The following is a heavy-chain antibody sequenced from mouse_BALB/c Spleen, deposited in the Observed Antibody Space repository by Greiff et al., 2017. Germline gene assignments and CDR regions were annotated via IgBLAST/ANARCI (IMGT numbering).Heavy chain of an antibody. V-gene: IGHV1-80*01. CDR3: ARYDYDGAWFAY. D-gene: IGHD2-4*01. CDR1: GYSFTDYN. J-gene: IGHJ3*01. Sequence: QVQLQQSGPELVKPGASVKVSCKASGYSFTDYNMNWVKQRPGQGLEWIGQIYPGDGDTNYNGKFKGKATLTADKSSSTAYMQLSSLTSEDSAVYFCARYDYDGAWFAYWGQGTLVTVSA. CDR2: IYPGDGDT.